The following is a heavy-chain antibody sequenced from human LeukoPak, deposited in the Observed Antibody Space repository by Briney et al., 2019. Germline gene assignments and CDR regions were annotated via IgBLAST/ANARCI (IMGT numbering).Heavy chain of an antibody. J-gene: IGHJ4*02. CDR2: ISSDGSTI. D-gene: IGHD3-10*01. V-gene: IGHV3-74*03. CDR1: GFTFSSYA. CDR3: ARRSASGTYYFFDY. Sequence: PGGSLRLSCAASGFTFSSYAMRWVRQAPGKGLVWVSLISSDGSTIMYAGSVKGRFTISRNKAKSTLYLQMNSLRAEDTAVYYSARRSASGTYYFFDYWGQGTLVTVSS.